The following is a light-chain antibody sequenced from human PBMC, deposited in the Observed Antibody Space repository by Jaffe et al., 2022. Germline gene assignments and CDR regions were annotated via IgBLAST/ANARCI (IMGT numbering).Light chain of an antibody. CDR3: QVFDNSPGVT. V-gene: IGKV3-20*01. CDR1: QSISRSS. J-gene: IGKJ3*01. Sequence: EIVLTQSPGTLSLSPGERATLSCRTSQSISRSSLAWYRQRPGQAPRMLIYAASSRAAGIPDRFSGSGSGTDFTLTISRLEPEDFAVYYCQVFDNSPGVTFGPGTKVDIK. CDR2: AAS.